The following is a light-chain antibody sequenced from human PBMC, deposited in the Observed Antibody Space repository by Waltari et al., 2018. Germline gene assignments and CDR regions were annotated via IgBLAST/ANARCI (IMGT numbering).Light chain of an antibody. J-gene: IGLJ2*01. CDR1: GSDVASYYL. CDR2: EAT. CDR3: CSFQSGRTVF. V-gene: IGLV2-23*01. Sequence: QSALTQPASVSGSPGQSITISCTGTGSDVASYYLVSWYQQHPGKAPKLILYEATQRPSGVSDRFSGSISGNTASLTSSGLQTEDEADYFCCSFQSGRTVFFGGGTRLTVL.